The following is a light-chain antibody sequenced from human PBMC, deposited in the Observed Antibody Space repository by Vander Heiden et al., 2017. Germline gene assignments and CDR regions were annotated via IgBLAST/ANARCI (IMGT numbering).Light chain of an antibody. CDR3: QHSYIIPWT. CDR2: GVT. V-gene: IGKV1-39*01. J-gene: IGKJ1*01. CDR1: ESIARY. Sequence: DIQLTQSPSPLSASVGDRVTITCPASESIARYLSWYQQKSGTAPNSLIQGVTTLHTGVPSRFSGSGSGTDFTLTINGLQAEDFATYYCQHSYIIPWTFGQGTRVEIK.